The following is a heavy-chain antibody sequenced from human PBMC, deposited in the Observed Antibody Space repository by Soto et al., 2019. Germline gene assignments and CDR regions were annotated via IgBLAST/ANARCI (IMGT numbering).Heavy chain of an antibody. J-gene: IGHJ4*02. CDR3: TRHAVDY. CDR1: GFSFSDSA. CDR2: IRSEPNNYAT. V-gene: IGHV3-73*02. Sequence: EVHLVESGGGLVQPGGSLKLSCVVSGFSFSDSAMHWVRQASGKGLQWVGRIRSEPNNYATAYDESVKGRFTISRDDSKNTAYLQMNSLKTEDTAVYYCTRHAVDYWGQGTLVTVSS. D-gene: IGHD6-19*01.